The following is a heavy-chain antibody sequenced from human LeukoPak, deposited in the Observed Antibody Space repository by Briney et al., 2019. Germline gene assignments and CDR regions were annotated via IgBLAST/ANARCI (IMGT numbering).Heavy chain of an antibody. Sequence: PSETLSLTCIVSGGSISTYYWNWIRQPAGKGLEWIGRIHTSGSTNYNPSLKSRVTVSVDTSKNQFSLKLSSVTAADTAVYYCARVTHYYDSSGYSPTGWFDPWGQGTLVTVSS. CDR1: GGSISTYY. CDR3: ARVTHYYDSSGYSPTGWFDP. J-gene: IGHJ5*02. CDR2: IHTSGST. D-gene: IGHD3-22*01. V-gene: IGHV4-4*07.